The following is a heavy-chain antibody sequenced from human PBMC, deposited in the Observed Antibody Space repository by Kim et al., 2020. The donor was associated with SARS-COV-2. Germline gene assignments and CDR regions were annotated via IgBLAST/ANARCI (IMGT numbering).Heavy chain of an antibody. J-gene: IGHJ4*02. D-gene: IGHD3-10*01. CDR3: ARGKGRGWFGEAYYFDY. CDR1: GGSISSYY. V-gene: IGHV4-59*01. Sequence: SETLSLTCTVSGGSISSYYWSWIRQPPGKGLEWIGYIYYSGSTNYNTSLKSRVTISVDTSKNQFSLKLSSVTAADTAVYYCARGKGRGWFGEAYYFDYWGQGTLVTVSS. CDR2: IYYSGST.